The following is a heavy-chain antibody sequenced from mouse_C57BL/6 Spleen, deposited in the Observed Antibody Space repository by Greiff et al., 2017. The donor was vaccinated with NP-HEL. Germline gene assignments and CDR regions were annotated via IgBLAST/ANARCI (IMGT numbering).Heavy chain of an antibody. Sequence: LVESGGCLVKPGGSLKLSCAASGFTFRSYTMSLVRQTPAKRLEWVATISGGGGNTYYPDSVKGRFTISRDSAKNTLYMQMSSLRSEDTAWYYCARQGDGYYGYWGQGTTLTVSS. CDR1: GFTFRSYT. CDR2: ISGGGGNT. V-gene: IGHV5-9*01. D-gene: IGHD2-3*01. J-gene: IGHJ2*01. CDR3: ARQGDGYYGY.